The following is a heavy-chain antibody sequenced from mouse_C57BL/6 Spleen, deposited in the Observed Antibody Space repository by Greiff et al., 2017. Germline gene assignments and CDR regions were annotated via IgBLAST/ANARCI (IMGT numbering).Heavy chain of an antibody. V-gene: IGHV1-39*01. CDR3: ARGGWEEKDWYFDV. J-gene: IGHJ1*03. CDR1: GYSFTDYN. D-gene: IGHD3-3*01. CDR2: INPNYGTT. Sequence: EVKLQESGPELVKPGASVKISCKASGYSFTDYNMNWVKQSNGKSLEWIGVINPNYGTTSYNQKFKGKATLTVDQSSSTAYMQLNSLTSEDSAVYYCARGGWEEKDWYFDVWGTGTTVTVSS.